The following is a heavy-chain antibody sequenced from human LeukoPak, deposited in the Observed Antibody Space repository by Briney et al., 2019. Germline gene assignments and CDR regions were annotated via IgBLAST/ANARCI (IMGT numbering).Heavy chain of an antibody. Sequence: ASVKVSCKASGYVFNLFGFSWVRQAPGQGLEWMGWISGYNGDTKYAQKIQGRVTLTTDSSPSTAYMELRTLRSDDTAIYYCARDRDLIGVTTTRLDYWGQGTLVTVSS. J-gene: IGHJ4*02. CDR1: GYVFNLFG. CDR2: ISGYNGDT. CDR3: ARDRDLIGVTTTRLDY. D-gene: IGHD6-19*01. V-gene: IGHV1-18*04.